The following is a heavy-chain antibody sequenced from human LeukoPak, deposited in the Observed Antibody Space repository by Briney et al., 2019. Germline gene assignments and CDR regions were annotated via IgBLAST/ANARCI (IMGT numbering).Heavy chain of an antibody. D-gene: IGHD6-13*01. CDR1: GYSLTGYY. CDR3: ARWDGYSSSPDY. Sequence: ASVTVSCKASGYSLTGYYMHWVRQAPGQGLEWMGWINPNSGETGYAHEFQGRVSMTRDMSISTIYMELARLKSDDTAFYYCARWDGYSSSPDYWGQGSLVTVSS. CDR2: INPNSGET. V-gene: IGHV1-2*02. J-gene: IGHJ4*02.